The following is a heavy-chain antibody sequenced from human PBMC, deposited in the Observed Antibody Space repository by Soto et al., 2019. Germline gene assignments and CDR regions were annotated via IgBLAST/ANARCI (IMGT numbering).Heavy chain of an antibody. V-gene: IGHV4-34*01. CDR1: GGSLSGYY. CDR2: VKDGGHT. Sequence: QVQPQQWGAGLLKPSETLSLNCAVTGGSLSGYYWSWIRQPPGKGLEWIGEVKDGGHTNYSPSLRGXXTXSXXTSNNQFSLRLNSVTAADTGVYYCARGQEGVVATHWDQGSLVTVSS. D-gene: IGHD5-12*01. J-gene: IGHJ4*02. CDR3: ARGQEGVVATH.